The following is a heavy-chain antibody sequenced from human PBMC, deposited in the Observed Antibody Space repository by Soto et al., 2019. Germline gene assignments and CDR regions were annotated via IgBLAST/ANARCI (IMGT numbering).Heavy chain of an antibody. CDR1: GFTFSGYG. V-gene: IGHV3-30*18. D-gene: IGHD5-18*01. CDR3: AKDRKVGYSYGPYYYYYYGMDV. J-gene: IGHJ6*02. Sequence: PGGSLRLSCAASGFTFSGYGMHGVREAPGKGLEWVAVISYDGSNKYYADSVKGRFTISRDNSKNTLYLQMNSLRAEDAAVYYCAKDRKVGYSYGPYYYYYYGMDVWGQGTTVTVSS. CDR2: ISYDGSNK.